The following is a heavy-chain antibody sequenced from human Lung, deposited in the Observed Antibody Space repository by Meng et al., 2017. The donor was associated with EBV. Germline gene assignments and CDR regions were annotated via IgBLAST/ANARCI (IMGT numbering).Heavy chain of an antibody. CDR1: GYTFSSYG. J-gene: IGHJ4*03. CDR2: IWYDGVKK. D-gene: IGHD4-17*01. CDR3: ARDFYGDYSLLDY. Sequence: GERVEEGGGVVQPGRSLRSSCAASGYTFSSYGMHWVRQAPGKGLEWLTFIWYDGVKKSYTDSVKGRFTISRDNSRNTLYLEMDSLRAEDTAMYYCARDFYGDYSLLDYWGHGTLVTASS. V-gene: IGHV3-33*01.